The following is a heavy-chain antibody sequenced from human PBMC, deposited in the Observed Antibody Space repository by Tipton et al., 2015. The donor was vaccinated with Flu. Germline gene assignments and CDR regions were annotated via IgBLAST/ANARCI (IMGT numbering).Heavy chain of an antibody. D-gene: IGHD1-1*01. V-gene: IGHV3-49*03. Sequence: SLRLSCTASGFSFGGYAMSWFRQAPGKGLEWVAFIRSKTYGGTTEYAASVRGRFTVSRDDSKDIAYLQMNSLKTEETAVYYCIPYDLANGLDVWGQGTTVSVSS. CDR1: GFSFGGYA. CDR2: IRSKTYGGTT. CDR3: IPYDLANGLDV. J-gene: IGHJ6*02.